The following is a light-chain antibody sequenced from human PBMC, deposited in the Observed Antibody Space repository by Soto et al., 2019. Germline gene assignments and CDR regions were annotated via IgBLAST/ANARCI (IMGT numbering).Light chain of an antibody. V-gene: IGKV3-20*01. CDR2: RAS. CDR3: QQYGGSPPIT. CDR1: QSVSSSY. J-gene: IGKJ4*01. Sequence: EIVLTQSPGALSLSPGERASLSCRASQSVSSSYLAWYQHKPGQAPRLLIYRASRRATGIPDRFSGSGSGTDFTLTISRLEPEDFAVYYCQQYGGSPPITFGGGTKVDIK.